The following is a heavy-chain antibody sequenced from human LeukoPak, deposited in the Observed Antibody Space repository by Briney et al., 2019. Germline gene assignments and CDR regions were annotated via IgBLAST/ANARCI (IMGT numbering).Heavy chain of an antibody. V-gene: IGHV1-69*05. CDR2: IIPIFGTA. J-gene: IGHJ6*03. CDR3: AGYSYGYFPSYYYMDV. D-gene: IGHD5-18*01. CDR1: GGTFSSYA. Sequence: SVKVSCKTSGGTFSSYAISWVRQAPGQGLEWMGGIIPIFGTANYAQKFQGRVTITTDESTSTAYMELSSLRSEDTAVYYCAGYSYGYFPSYYYMDVWGKGTTVTVSS.